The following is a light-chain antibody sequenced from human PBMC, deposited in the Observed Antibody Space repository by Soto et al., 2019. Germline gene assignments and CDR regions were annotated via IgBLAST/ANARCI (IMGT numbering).Light chain of an antibody. CDR2: GAS. CDR3: QQSYNSPPT. CDR1: QSIGGY. V-gene: IGKV1-39*01. J-gene: IGKJ1*01. Sequence: DIQMTQSPSSLSASVGARVTLTCRASQSIGGYLNWYQQKPGKAPNPLIFGASSLQSGVSSRFSGSGHGTDFTLTISSLQPEDFASYYCQQSYNSPPTFGQGTKVETK.